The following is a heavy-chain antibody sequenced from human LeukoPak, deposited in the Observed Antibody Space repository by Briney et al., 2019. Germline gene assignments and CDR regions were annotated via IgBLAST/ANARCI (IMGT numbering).Heavy chain of an antibody. J-gene: IGHJ3*02. CDR3: TKSDGSGLIRI. CDR2: INHSGST. V-gene: IGHV4-34*01. Sequence: SETLSLTCAVFGESFSGYYWSWIRQPPGKGLEWIGEINHSGSTNYNPSLKSRVTISIHTSKHQFSLKLSSVTAADTAVYYCTKSDGSGLIRICGRGTMVTVSS. D-gene: IGHD3-22*01. CDR1: GESFSGYY.